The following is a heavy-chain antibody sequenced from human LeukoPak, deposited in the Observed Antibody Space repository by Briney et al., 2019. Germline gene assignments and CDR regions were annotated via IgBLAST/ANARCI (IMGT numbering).Heavy chain of an antibody. J-gene: IGHJ5*02. CDR1: GGSFSGYY. CDR2: IYYSGST. D-gene: IGHD3-22*01. V-gene: IGHV4-59*01. Sequence: SETLSLTCAVYGGSFSGYYWSWIRQPPGKGLEWIGYIYYSGSTNYNPSLKSRVTISVDTSKNQFSLKLSSVTAADTAVYYCARQVGYYYDTQVDPWGQGTLVTVSS. CDR3: ARQVGYYYDTQVDP.